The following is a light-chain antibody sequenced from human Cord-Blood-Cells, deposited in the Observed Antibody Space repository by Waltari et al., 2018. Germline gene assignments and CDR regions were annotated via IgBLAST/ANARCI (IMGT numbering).Light chain of an antibody. Sequence: EVVLTQSTATLSLSPGERATLSCRASQSVSRYLAWYQQKPGQAPRPLIYDASNRATGMPARVSGSASGTDFTLTISSLEPEDFAVYYCQQRSNWLPITLGQGTRLESK. V-gene: IGKV3-11*01. J-gene: IGKJ5*01. CDR2: DAS. CDR3: QQRSNWLPIT. CDR1: QSVSRY.